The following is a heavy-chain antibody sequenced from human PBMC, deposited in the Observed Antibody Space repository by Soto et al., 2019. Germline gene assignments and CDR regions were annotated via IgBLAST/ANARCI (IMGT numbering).Heavy chain of an antibody. CDR2: ISSSGSTI. J-gene: IGHJ4*02. Sequence: PGGSLRLSCAASGFTFSDYYMSWIRQAPGKGLEWVSYISSSGSTIYYADSVKGRFTISRDNAKNSLYLQMNSLRAEDTAVYYCATLERGGSYHFDYWGQGTLVTVSS. CDR1: GFTFSDYY. CDR3: ATLERGGSYHFDY. V-gene: IGHV3-11*01. D-gene: IGHD1-26*01.